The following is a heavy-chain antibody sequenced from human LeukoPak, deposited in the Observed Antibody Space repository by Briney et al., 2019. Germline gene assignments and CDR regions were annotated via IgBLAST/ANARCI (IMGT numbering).Heavy chain of an antibody. Sequence: SQTLSLTCTVSGGSISSGGYYWSWIRQHPGKGLEWIGYIYYSGSIYYNPSLKSRVTISVARSKNKFTLKPSSVTAAVSVVFYCARSSPDYYDSSGDYFDYWGQGTLVTVSS. CDR3: ARSSPDYYDSSGDYFDY. CDR1: GGSISSGGYY. J-gene: IGHJ4*02. D-gene: IGHD3-22*01. CDR2: IYYSGSI. V-gene: IGHV4-31*03.